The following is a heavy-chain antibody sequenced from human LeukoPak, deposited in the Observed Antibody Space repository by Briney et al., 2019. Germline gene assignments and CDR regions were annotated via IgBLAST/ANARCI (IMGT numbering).Heavy chain of an antibody. CDR3: ARFPSYDSSGPWP. Sequence: SETLSLTCTVSGGSISSGDYYWSWIRQPPGKGLEWIGYIYYSGSTCYNPSLKSRVTISVDTSKNQFSLKLSSVTAADTAVYYCARFPSYDSSGPWPWGQGTLVTVSS. J-gene: IGHJ5*02. D-gene: IGHD3-22*01. V-gene: IGHV4-30-4*01. CDR2: IYYSGST. CDR1: GGSISSGDYY.